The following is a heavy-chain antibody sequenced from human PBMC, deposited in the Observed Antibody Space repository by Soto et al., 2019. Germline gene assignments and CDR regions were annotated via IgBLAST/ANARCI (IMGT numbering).Heavy chain of an antibody. CDR2: IYSRGSI. D-gene: IGHD3-3*02. V-gene: IGHV3-53*01. CDR1: GFTVSNNL. J-gene: IGHJ3*02. Sequence: PGGSLRLSCAASGFTVSNNLMARVRQAPGKGLEWVSVIYSRGSIYYADSVKGRFTSSRDNSQNTMYLQMNSLRAEDTALYYCASRILVSDAFDIWGQGTMVTVSS. CDR3: ASRILVSDAFDI.